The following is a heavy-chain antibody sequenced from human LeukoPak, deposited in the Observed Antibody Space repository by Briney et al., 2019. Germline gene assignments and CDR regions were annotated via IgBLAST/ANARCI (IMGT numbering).Heavy chain of an antibody. CDR3: ARVITSYYDFWSGWDPPTGWFDP. V-gene: IGHV3-7*01. CDR2: IKQDGSEK. Sequence: RGSPRLSRAASGFTFSSYCMSWVRQAPGKGPEWVANIKQDGSEKYYVDSVKGRFTISRDNAKNSLYLQMNSLRAEDTTVYYCARVITSYYDFWSGWDPPTGWFDPWGQGTLVTVSS. J-gene: IGHJ5*02. D-gene: IGHD3-3*01. CDR1: GFTFSSYC.